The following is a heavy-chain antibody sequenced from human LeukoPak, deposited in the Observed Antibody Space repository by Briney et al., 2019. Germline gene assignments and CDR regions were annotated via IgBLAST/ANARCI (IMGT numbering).Heavy chain of an antibody. CDR1: GGFISSYY. V-gene: IGHV4-59*01. D-gene: IGHD3-3*01. J-gene: IGHJ4*02. CDR3: ARGYYDFWSGYYMSGIYDY. CDR2: IYYSGST. Sequence: SETLSLTCTVSGGFISSYYWSWIRQPPGKGLEWIGYIYYSGSTNYNPSLKSRVTISVDTSKNQFSLKLSSVTAADTAVYYCARGYYDFWSGYYMSGIYDYWGQGTLVTVSS.